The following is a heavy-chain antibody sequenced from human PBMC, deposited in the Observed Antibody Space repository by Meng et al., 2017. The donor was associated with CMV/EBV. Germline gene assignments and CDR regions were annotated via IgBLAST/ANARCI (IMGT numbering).Heavy chain of an antibody. Sequence: ASVKVSCKASGYTFTSYGISWVRQAPGQGLEWMGWISAYNGNTNYAQKLQGRVTMTTDTSTSTAYMELRSLRSDDTAVYYCARDGHLGQNYYGMDVWGQGTTVTVSS. D-gene: IGHD3-16*01. J-gene: IGHJ6*02. CDR3: ARDGHLGQNYYGMDV. CDR1: GYTFTSYG. V-gene: IGHV1-18*01. CDR2: ISAYNGNT.